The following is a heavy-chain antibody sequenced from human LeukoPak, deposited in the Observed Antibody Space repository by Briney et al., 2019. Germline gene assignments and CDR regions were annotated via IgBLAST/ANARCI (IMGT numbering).Heavy chain of an antibody. D-gene: IGHD2-2*01. CDR1: GYTFTSYD. CDR2: MNPNSGNT. Sequence: ASVKVSCKASGYTFTSYDINWVRQATGQGLEWMGWMNPNSGNTNYAQKLQGRVTMTTDTSTSTAYMELRSLRSDDTAVYYCARDSVFDCSSTSCYNPRFDPWGQGTLVTVSS. V-gene: IGHV1-18*01. J-gene: IGHJ5*02. CDR3: ARDSVFDCSSTSCYNPRFDP.